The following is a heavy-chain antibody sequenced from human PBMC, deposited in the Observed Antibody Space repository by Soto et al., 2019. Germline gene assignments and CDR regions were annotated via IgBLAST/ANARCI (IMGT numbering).Heavy chain of an antibody. Sequence: QVQLQESGPGLVKPSETLSLTCTVSGGSISSYYWSWIRQPAGKGLEWIGRIYTSGSTNYNPSLKSRVTMSEDTSKNQFSLKLSSVTAADTAVYYCARGGGYCSSTSCYDWFDPWGQGTLVTVSS. CDR1: GGSISSYY. D-gene: IGHD2-2*01. CDR3: ARGGGYCSSTSCYDWFDP. CDR2: IYTSGST. V-gene: IGHV4-4*07. J-gene: IGHJ5*02.